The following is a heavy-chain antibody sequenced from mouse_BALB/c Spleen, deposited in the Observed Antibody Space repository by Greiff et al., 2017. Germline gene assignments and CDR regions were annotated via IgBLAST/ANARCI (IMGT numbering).Heavy chain of an antibody. CDR3: TRGYRYGWYFDV. D-gene: IGHD2-14*01. J-gene: IGHJ1*01. CDR1: GYTFTSYY. V-gene: IGHV1S81*02. Sequence: VQLQQSGAELVKPGASVKLSCKASGYTFTSYYMYWVKQRPGQGLEWIGEINPSNGGTNFNEKFKSKATLTVDKSSSTAYMQLSSLTSEDSAVYYCTRGYRYGWYFDVWGAGTTVTVSS. CDR2: INPSNGGT.